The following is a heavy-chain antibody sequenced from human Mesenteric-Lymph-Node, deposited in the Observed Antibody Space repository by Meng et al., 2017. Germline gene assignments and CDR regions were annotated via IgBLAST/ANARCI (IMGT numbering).Heavy chain of an antibody. Sequence: GESLKISCAASGFTFSSYEMNWVRQAPGKGLEWIGRIKSKTDGGTTDYAAPVKGRFTISRDDSKNTLYLQMNSLKTEDTAVYYCTAETYITMVRGVMSAFDIWGQGTMVTVSS. J-gene: IGHJ3*02. CDR3: TAETYITMVRGVMSAFDI. D-gene: IGHD3-10*01. CDR2: IKSKTDGGTT. CDR1: GFTFSSYE. V-gene: IGHV3-15*01.